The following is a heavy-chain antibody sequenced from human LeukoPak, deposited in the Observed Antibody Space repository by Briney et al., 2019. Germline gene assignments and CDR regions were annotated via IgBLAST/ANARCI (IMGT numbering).Heavy chain of an antibody. J-gene: IGHJ3*02. D-gene: IGHD2-15*01. CDR1: GFTFSSYS. Sequence: PGGSLRLSCAASGFTFSSYSMNWVRQAPGKGLEWVSSISSSSSYIYYADSVKGLFTISRDNAKNSLYLQMNSLRAEDTAVYYCARALGYCSGGSCYYAFDIWGQGTMVTVSS. CDR3: ARALGYCSGGSCYYAFDI. V-gene: IGHV3-21*01. CDR2: ISSSSSYI.